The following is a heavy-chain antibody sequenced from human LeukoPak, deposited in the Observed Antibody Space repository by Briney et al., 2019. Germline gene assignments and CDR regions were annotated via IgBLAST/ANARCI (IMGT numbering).Heavy chain of an antibody. CDR1: GYTFTGYY. J-gene: IGHJ5*02. CDR2: INPNSGGT. V-gene: IGHV1-2*02. Sequence: ASVKVSCKASGYTFTGYYMHWVRQAPGQGLEWMGWINPNSGGTNYAQKFQGRVTMTRDTSISTAYMELSRLRSDDTAVYYCARELRESYSSSWYSPCWFDPWGQGTLVTVSS. D-gene: IGHD6-13*01. CDR3: ARELRESYSSSWYSPCWFDP.